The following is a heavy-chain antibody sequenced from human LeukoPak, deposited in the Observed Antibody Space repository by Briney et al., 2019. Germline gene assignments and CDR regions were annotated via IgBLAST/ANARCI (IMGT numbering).Heavy chain of an antibody. D-gene: IGHD3-10*01. CDR1: GFTFSSYA. Sequence: GGSLRLSCAASGFTFSSYAMSWVRQAPGKGLEWVSAISGSGGSTYYADSVKGRFTISRDNSKNTLYLQMNSLRAEDTAVYYCAKDPLPLLWFGELKLVNWFDPWGQGTLVTVSS. J-gene: IGHJ5*02. V-gene: IGHV3-23*01. CDR2: ISGSGGST. CDR3: AKDPLPLLWFGELKLVNWFDP.